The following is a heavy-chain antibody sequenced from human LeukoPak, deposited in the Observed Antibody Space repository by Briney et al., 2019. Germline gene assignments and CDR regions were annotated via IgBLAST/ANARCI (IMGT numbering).Heavy chain of an antibody. CDR2: IYFSGST. D-gene: IGHD2-2*01. V-gene: IGHV4-31*03. J-gene: IGHJ5*02. Sequence: SQTLSLPCTVSGASITNDDYYWSWIRQHPGKGLEWIGYIYFSGSTYYNPTLKSRASVSVDTSKSQFSLRLTSVTAADTAVYYCARRAPFSNWFDPWGQGTLVIVSS. CDR1: GASITNDDYY. CDR3: ARRAPFSNWFDP.